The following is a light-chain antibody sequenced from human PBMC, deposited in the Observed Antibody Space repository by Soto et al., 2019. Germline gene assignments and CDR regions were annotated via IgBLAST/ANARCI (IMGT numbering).Light chain of an antibody. J-gene: IGLJ1*01. CDR2: DVS. Sequence: QTALPHPASLSSSPGHTITISCTGTNSDVGGYNYVSWYQQHPGKAPKLLIYDVSSRPSGLSNRFSGSKSGNTASLIISGLQAEDEAHYYCASYTNSITYVFGSGTKVTVL. CDR1: NSDVGGYNY. CDR3: ASYTNSITYV. V-gene: IGLV2-14*03.